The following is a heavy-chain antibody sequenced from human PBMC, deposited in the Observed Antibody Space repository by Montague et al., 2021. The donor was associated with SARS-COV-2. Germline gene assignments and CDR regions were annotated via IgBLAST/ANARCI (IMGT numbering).Heavy chain of an antibody. CDR1: GDSVSSNSAA. D-gene: IGHD3-10*01. CDR2: TYYRSKWHN. Sequence: CAISGDSVSSNSAAWNWIRQSPSRGLEWLGRTYYRSKWHNDYAVSVKSRITINPDTSKNQFSLQLNSVTPEDTAVYYCARGLWFGELLYYYYYYGMDVWGQGTTVTVSS. V-gene: IGHV6-1*01. CDR3: ARGLWFGELLYYYYYYGMDV. J-gene: IGHJ6*02.